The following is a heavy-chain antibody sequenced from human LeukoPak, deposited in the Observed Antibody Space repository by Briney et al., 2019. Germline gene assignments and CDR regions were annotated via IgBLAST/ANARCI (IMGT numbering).Heavy chain of an antibody. J-gene: IGHJ6*03. D-gene: IGHD3-10*01. Sequence: PSETLSLTCTVSGGSISSSSYYWGWIRQPPGKGLEWIGSIYYSGSTNYNPSPKSRVTISVDTSKDQFSLKLSPVTAADTAVYYCARRRPRSFTMVRGNYMDVWGKGTTVTISS. CDR1: GGSISSSSYY. V-gene: IGHV4-39*07. CDR2: IYYSGST. CDR3: ARRRPRSFTMVRGNYMDV.